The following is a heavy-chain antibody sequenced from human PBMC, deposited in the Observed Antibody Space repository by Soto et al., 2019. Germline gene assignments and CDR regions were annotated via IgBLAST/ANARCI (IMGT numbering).Heavy chain of an antibody. V-gene: IGHV1-69*02. CDR2: VNPIVSMS. Sequence: QVQLVQSGAEVKRPGSSVKVSCKASGDTFNFYSINWVRQAPGLGLEWMGRVNPIVSMSNYGQKFQGRVTMTADKSTITAYMELSSLRSEDTAIYYCASSYGSGYRAFDYWGQGALVTVSS. CDR1: GDTFNFYS. CDR3: ASSYGSGYRAFDY. D-gene: IGHD3-10*01. J-gene: IGHJ4*02.